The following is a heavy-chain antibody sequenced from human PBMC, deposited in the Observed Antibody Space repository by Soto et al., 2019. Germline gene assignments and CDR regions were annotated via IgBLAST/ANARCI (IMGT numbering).Heavy chain of an antibody. V-gene: IGHV1-2*02. CDR1: GYTFTGYY. CDR2: INPNSGGT. CDR3: ATAALLLPHFQH. J-gene: IGHJ1*01. Sequence: VASVKVSCKASGYTFTGYYMHWVRQAPGQGLEWMGWINPNSGGTNYAQKFQGRVTMTRDTSISTAYMELSRLRSDDTAVYYCATAALLLPHFQHWGQGTLVTVSS.